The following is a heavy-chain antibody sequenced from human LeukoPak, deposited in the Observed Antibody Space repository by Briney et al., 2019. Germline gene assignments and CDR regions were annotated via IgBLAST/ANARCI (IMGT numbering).Heavy chain of an antibody. CDR1: GYTFTGYY. D-gene: IGHD2-15*01. CDR3: ARAGGYCGRISCPYYFDY. J-gene: IGHJ4*02. Sequence: ASVKVSCKASGYTFTGYYMHWVRQAPGQGLEWMGWINPNSGVTNYAQKFQGRVTMTRDTSISTAYMELSRLRSDDTAVYYCARAGGYCGRISCPYYFDYWGQGSLVAVSS. V-gene: IGHV1-2*02. CDR2: INPNSGVT.